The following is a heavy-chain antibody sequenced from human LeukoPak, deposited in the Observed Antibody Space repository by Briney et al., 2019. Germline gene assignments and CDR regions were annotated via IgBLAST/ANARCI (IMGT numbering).Heavy chain of an antibody. CDR2: ISGSGGST. Sequence: GGSLRLSCAASGFTFSSYAMSWVRQAPGKGLEWVSAISGSGGSTYYADSVKGRFTISRDNSKNTLYLQMNSLRAEDTAVYYCAKDRREMSTAPWYYFDYWGQGTLVTVSS. J-gene: IGHJ4*02. V-gene: IGHV3-23*01. CDR3: AKDRREMSTAPWYYFDY. CDR1: GFTFSSYA. D-gene: IGHD5-24*01.